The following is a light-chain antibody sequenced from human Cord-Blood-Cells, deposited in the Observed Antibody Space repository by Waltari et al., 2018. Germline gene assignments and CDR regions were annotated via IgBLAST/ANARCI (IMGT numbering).Light chain of an antibody. CDR1: SRDVGGYIY. V-gene: IGLV2-14*03. CDR2: DVS. CDR3: SSYTISSTLV. J-gene: IGLJ3*02. Sequence: QPALTPPASVSGSPGQSITIACTGTSRDVGGYIYVSCYQQHPGNAPILMIYDVSNRPSVVSNRFSGSNSGNAGSLTISGLQAEDEADYYCSSYTISSTLVYGGGTMLTGL.